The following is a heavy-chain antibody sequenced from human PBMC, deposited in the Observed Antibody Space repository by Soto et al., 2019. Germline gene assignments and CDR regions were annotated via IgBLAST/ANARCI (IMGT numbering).Heavy chain of an antibody. CDR3: ARGLEQQLVKVSWFDP. CDR2: IYYSGST. Sequence: PSETLSLTCTVSGGSISSGGYYWSWIRQHPGKGLEWIGYIYYSGSTYYNPSLKSRVTISVDTSKNQFSLKLSSVTAADTAVYYCARGLEQQLVKVSWFDPWGQGTLVTVSS. J-gene: IGHJ5*02. V-gene: IGHV4-31*03. D-gene: IGHD6-13*01. CDR1: GGSISSGGYY.